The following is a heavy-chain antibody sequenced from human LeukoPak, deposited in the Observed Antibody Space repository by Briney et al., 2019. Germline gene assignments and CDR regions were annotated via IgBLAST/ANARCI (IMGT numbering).Heavy chain of an antibody. D-gene: IGHD2-15*01. V-gene: IGHV3-20*04. CDR1: GFTFDDYG. CDR2: INWNGGST. J-gene: IGHJ6*03. CDR3: ARVKERYCSGGSCVNTYYYYMDV. Sequence: GGSLRLSCAASGFTFDDYGMSRVRQAPGKGLEWVSGINWNGGSTGYADSVKGRFTISRDNAKNSLYLQMNSLRAEDTALYYCARVKERYCSGGSCVNTYYYYMDVWGKETTVTVSS.